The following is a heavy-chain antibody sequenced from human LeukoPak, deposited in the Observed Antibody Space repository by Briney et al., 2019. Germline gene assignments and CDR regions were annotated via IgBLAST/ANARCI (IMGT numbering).Heavy chain of an antibody. CDR3: TRSGYRHPYHFDS. D-gene: IGHD3-22*01. J-gene: IGHJ4*02. Sequence: GGSLRLSCGASGFSFSSYGMSWVRQAPGKGMEWVSGISGSGLDADYADSVKGRFTISRDNSKNTLSLQMNSLRVEDTAIYYCTRSGYRHPYHFDSWGQGTLVTVSS. V-gene: IGHV3-23*01. CDR1: GFSFSSYG. CDR2: ISGSGLDA.